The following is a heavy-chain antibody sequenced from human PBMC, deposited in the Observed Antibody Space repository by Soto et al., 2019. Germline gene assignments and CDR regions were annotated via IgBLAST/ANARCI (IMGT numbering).Heavy chain of an antibody. Sequence: EVQLVESGGGLVQPGGSLRLSCAASGFTFSSYWMSWVRQAPGKGLEWVANIKQDGSEKYYVDPVKGRFTISRDNAKNSLYLQMNSLRAEDTAVYYCAREREEDYYYYGMDVWGQGTTVTVSS. CDR1: GFTFSSYW. CDR3: AREREEDYYYYGMDV. V-gene: IGHV3-7*03. J-gene: IGHJ6*02. CDR2: IKQDGSEK.